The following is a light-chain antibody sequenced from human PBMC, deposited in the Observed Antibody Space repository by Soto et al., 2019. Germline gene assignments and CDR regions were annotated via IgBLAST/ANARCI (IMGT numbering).Light chain of an antibody. Sequence: EVVMTQSPASLSVSPGERVTLSCRASQNIRNNLAWYQQKPGQSPRLLISGASTREAGVPGRFSGSGSGTEFTLIISSLQSEDFAIYYCQQYNNWPPWMFGQGTKV. V-gene: IGKV3-15*01. CDR1: QNIRNN. CDR3: QQYNNWPPWM. J-gene: IGKJ1*01. CDR2: GAS.